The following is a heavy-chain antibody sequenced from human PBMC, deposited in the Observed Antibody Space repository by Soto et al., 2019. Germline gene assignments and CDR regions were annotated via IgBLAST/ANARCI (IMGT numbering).Heavy chain of an antibody. D-gene: IGHD6-13*01. CDR3: AKARHDHTAAGPSDAFDI. V-gene: IGHV3-23*01. J-gene: IGHJ3*02. CDR1: GFTFSSYA. Sequence: EVQLLESGGGLVQPGGSLRLSCAASGFTFSSYAMSWVRQAPGKGLEWVSAISGSGGSTYYADSVKGRFTISRDNSKNTLYLQMNSLRAEDTAVYYCAKARHDHTAAGPSDAFDIWGQGTMVTVSS. CDR2: ISGSGGST.